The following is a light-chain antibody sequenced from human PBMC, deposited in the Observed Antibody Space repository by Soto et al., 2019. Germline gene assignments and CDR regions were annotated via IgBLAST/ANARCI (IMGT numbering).Light chain of an antibody. CDR3: SSYTSSSTGGYV. CDR2: GVN. V-gene: IGLV2-14*01. J-gene: IGLJ1*01. Sequence: QAVVTQPASVSRSPGQSITISCTGTTSDVGGFNYVSWYQQHPGKAPKLMIYGVNNRPSGVSNRFSRSKSGNTASLTISGLQAEDEADYYCSSYTSSSTGGYVFGSGTKVTVL. CDR1: TSDVGGFNY.